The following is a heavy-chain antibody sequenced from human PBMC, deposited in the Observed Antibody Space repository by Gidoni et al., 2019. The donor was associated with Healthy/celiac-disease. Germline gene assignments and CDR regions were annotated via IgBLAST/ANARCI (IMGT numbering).Heavy chain of an antibody. CDR2: IYYSGIT. V-gene: IGHV4-59*01. CDR3: ARDQGANLDAFDI. Sequence: QVQLQESGPGLVKPSETLSLTCTVSGGSISSYYWSWIRQPPGKGLEWIGYIYYSGITNYNPSLKSRVTISVDTSKNQFSLKLSSVTAADTAVYYCARDQGANLDAFDIWGQGTMVTVFS. CDR1: GGSISSYY. D-gene: IGHD1-26*01. J-gene: IGHJ3*02.